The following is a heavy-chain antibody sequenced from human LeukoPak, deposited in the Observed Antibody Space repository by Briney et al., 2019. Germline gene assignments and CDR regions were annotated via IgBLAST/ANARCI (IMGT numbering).Heavy chain of an antibody. CDR1: GGSISSYY. Sequence: PSETLSLTCTVSGGSISSYYWSWIRQPPGKGLEWIGYIYYSGSTNYNPSLKSRVTISVDTSKNQFSLKLSSVTAADTAVYYCARAVNGWFDPWGQGTLVTVSS. CDR3: ARAVNGWFDP. D-gene: IGHD1-1*01. CDR2: IYYSGST. J-gene: IGHJ5*02. V-gene: IGHV4-59*01.